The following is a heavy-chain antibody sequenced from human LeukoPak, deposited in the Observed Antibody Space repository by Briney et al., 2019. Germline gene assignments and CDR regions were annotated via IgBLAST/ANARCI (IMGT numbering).Heavy chain of an antibody. CDR1: GGSISSGGYS. CDR3: ARGARDGYNSLDY. Sequence: SETLSLTCAVSGGSISSGGYSWSWTRQPPGKGLEWIGYIYHSGSTYYNPSLKSRVTISVDRSKNQFSLKLSSVTAADTAVYYCARGARDGYNSLDYWGQGTLVTVSS. V-gene: IGHV4-30-2*01. CDR2: IYHSGST. D-gene: IGHD5-24*01. J-gene: IGHJ4*02.